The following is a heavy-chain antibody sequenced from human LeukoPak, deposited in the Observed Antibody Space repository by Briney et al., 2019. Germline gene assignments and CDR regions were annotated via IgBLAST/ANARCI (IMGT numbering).Heavy chain of an antibody. J-gene: IGHJ4*02. V-gene: IGHV3-53*01. CDR3: AREDGYNPYYFDY. CDR1: GLTVSSNY. D-gene: IGHD5-24*01. CDR2: IYSGGST. Sequence: GGSLRLSCAASGLTVSSNYMSWVRQAPGKGLEWVSIIYSGGSTYYADSVKGRFTISRDNSKNTLYLQMNSLRAEDTAVYYCAREDGYNPYYFDYWGQGTLVTVSS.